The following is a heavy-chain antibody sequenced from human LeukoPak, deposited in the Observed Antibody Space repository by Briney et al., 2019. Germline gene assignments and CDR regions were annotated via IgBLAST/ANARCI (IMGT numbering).Heavy chain of an antibody. J-gene: IGHJ4*02. CDR1: GFTFSSYA. CDR3: ASGVRGVIMGSFDY. CDR2: INGSGGST. D-gene: IGHD3-10*01. Sequence: GGCLRLSFAASGFTFSSYARSWVRQAPGKGLEWVSDINGSGGSTYYADSVKGRFTISRDNAKNSLYLQMNSLRAEDTAVYYCASGVRGVIMGSFDYWGQGTLVTVSS. V-gene: IGHV3-23*01.